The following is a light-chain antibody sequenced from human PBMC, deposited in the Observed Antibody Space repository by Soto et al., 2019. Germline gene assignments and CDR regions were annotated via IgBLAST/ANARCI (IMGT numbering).Light chain of an antibody. V-gene: IGKV3-15*01. CDR3: QQYNNWPQT. Sequence: EIVMTQSPATLSVSPGERATLSCRASQSVSSNLAWYQQKPGQAPRLLIYGASTRATGIPARFSGSGSGTEFTITISSLQSEDCAVYYCQQYNNWPQTFGQGTKLEIK. CDR2: GAS. CDR1: QSVSSN. J-gene: IGKJ2*01.